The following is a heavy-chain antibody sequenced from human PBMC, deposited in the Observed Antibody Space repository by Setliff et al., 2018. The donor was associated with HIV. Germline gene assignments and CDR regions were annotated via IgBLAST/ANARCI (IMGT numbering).Heavy chain of an antibody. J-gene: IGHJ6*03. Sequence: PSETLSLTCAVYIDTFSGYYWSWVRQSPGKGLEWIGEIAPNGRTNYNPSLSSRLTISADPSKNQFSLKLSSVTAADTAVYYRARGAPYYDILTGYYSYYYYYMDVWGKGTTVTVSS. CDR2: IAPNGRT. CDR3: ARGAPYYDILTGYYSYYYYYMDV. V-gene: IGHV4-34*01. D-gene: IGHD3-9*01. CDR1: IDTFSGYY.